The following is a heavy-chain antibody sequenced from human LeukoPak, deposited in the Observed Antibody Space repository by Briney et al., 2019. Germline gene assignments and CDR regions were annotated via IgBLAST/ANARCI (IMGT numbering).Heavy chain of an antibody. CDR1: GGSISSYY. CDR2: IYYSGST. CDR3: ASHCSGGSCSRPFDAFDI. V-gene: IGHV4-59*08. D-gene: IGHD2-15*01. J-gene: IGHJ3*02. Sequence: SETLSLTCTVSGGSISSYYWSWIRQPPGKGLEWIGYIYYSGSTNYNPSLKSRVTISVDTSKNQFSLKLSSVTAADTAVYYCASHCSGGSCSRPFDAFDIWGHGTMVTVSS.